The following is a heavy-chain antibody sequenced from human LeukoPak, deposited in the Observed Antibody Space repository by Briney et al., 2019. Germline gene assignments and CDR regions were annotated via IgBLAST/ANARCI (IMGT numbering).Heavy chain of an antibody. Sequence: ASVKVSCKASGYTFTSYYMHWVRQAPGQGLEWMGIINPSGGSTSYAQKLQGRVTMTTDTSTSTAYMELRSLRSDDTAVYYCARSPYYYGSGSHEDYWGQGTLVTVSS. CDR2: INPSGGST. V-gene: IGHV1-46*01. CDR3: ARSPYYYGSGSHEDY. D-gene: IGHD3-10*01. J-gene: IGHJ4*02. CDR1: GYTFTSYY.